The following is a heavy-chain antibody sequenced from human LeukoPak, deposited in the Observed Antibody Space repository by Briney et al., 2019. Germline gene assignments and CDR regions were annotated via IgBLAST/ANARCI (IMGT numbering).Heavy chain of an antibody. J-gene: IGHJ4*02. CDR3: ARRDISSGRSFDY. D-gene: IGHD6-19*01. Sequence: WETLSLTCTVSGGPISNYHWSWIRQPAGKGLEWIGQIHTSGSTNYNPPLKSRVSMSIDTTEDQVSLTTRSVTAADTAFYSCARRDISSGRSFDYWGQGTMVTVSS. CDR1: GGPISNYH. CDR2: IHTSGST. V-gene: IGHV4-4*07.